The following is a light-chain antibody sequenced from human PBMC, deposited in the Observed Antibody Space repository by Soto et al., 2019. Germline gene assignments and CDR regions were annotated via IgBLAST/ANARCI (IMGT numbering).Light chain of an antibody. Sequence: QLVLTQSPSDSASLGASVKLTCTLSSGHSNYAIAWHQQQPEKGPRYLMKLNRDGSHSKGDGIPNRFSGSSSGAERYLTISSLQSEDQADYYCQTWGTGIVIFGGGTKLTLL. CDR1: SGHSNYA. V-gene: IGLV4-69*01. CDR2: LNRDGSH. CDR3: QTWGTGIVI. J-gene: IGLJ2*01.